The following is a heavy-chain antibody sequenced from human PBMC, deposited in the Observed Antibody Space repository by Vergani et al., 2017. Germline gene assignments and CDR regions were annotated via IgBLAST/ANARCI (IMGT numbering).Heavy chain of an antibody. Sequence: QLQLQESCPGLVKPSETLSLTCTVSGGSISSSSYYWGWIRQPPGKGLEWIGSIYYSGSTYYNPSLKSRVTISVDTSKNQFSLKLSSVTAADTAVYYCARQIAANYFDYWGQGTLVTVSS. V-gene: IGHV4-39*01. J-gene: IGHJ4*02. CDR1: GGSISSSSYY. CDR2: IYYSGST. D-gene: IGHD6-25*01. CDR3: ARQIAANYFDY.